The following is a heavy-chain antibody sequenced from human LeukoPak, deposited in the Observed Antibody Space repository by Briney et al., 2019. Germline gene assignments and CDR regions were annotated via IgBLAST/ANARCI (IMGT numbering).Heavy chain of an antibody. CDR3: VRGKAAAGAIWFDP. V-gene: IGHV4-59*01. CDR2: IYSSGST. CDR1: GGSISGYY. J-gene: IGHJ5*02. Sequence: SETLSLTCTVSGGSISGYYWTWIRQPPGKGLEWIGCIYSSGSTSYKPSLKSRITISVDTSKNQFSLNLSSGTAADTAVYYCVRGKAAAGAIWFDPWGQGTLVTVSS. D-gene: IGHD6-13*01.